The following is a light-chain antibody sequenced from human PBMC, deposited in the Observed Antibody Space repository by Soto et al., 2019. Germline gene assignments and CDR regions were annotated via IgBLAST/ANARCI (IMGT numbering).Light chain of an antibody. J-gene: IGKJ5*01. CDR2: GVS. Sequence: EIVLTQSPGTLSLSPGGRATLSCRASQSISDTLAWYQQKPGQAPRPLIYGVSSRATGIPDRFSGSGSGTEFTLTISRLQSEDFALYYCQQYNNWPPITFGQGTRLEIK. V-gene: IGKV3D-15*01. CDR1: QSISDT. CDR3: QQYNNWPPIT.